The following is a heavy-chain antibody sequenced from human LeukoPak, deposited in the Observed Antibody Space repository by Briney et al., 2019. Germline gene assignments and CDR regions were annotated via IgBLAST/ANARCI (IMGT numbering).Heavy chain of an antibody. CDR2: INHSGST. J-gene: IGHJ5*02. CDR1: GGSFSGYY. CDR3: ARDSMQPGGELWFDP. D-gene: IGHD2-21*01. Sequence: SETLSLTCAVYGGSFSGYYWSWIRQPPGKGLEWIGEINHSGSTNYNPSLKSRVTMSVDTSKNQFSLKLSSVTAADTAVYYCARDSMQPGGELWFDPWGQGTLVTVSS. V-gene: IGHV4-34*01.